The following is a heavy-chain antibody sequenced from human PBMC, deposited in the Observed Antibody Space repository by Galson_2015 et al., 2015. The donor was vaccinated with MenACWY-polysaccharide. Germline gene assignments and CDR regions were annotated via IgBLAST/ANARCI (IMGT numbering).Heavy chain of an antibody. V-gene: IGHV5-51*01. Sequence: QSGAEVKKPGESLRISCTVSGYRFAGYWIGWVRQMSGKGLEWMGIIYASDSETRYNPSFQGQVTIPADRSTSTAYLHLGSLKASDTAMYYCGRVYPGNYYAMDVWGQGTTVIVTS. CDR1: GYRFAGYW. J-gene: IGHJ6*02. CDR2: IYASDSET. D-gene: IGHD2-8*01. CDR3: GRVYPGNYYAMDV.